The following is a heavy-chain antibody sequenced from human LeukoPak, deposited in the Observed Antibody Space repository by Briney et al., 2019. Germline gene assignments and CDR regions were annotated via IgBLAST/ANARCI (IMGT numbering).Heavy chain of an antibody. V-gene: IGHV4-38-2*02. D-gene: IGHD3-22*01. CDR3: ARDSDSSGFQRLHYFDY. CDR2: IYYSGST. J-gene: IGHJ4*02. CDR1: GYSISSGYY. Sequence: PSETLSLTCTVSGYSISSGYYWGWIRQPPGKGLEWIGSIYYSGSTYYNPSLKSRVTISVDTSKNQFSLKLSSVTAADTAVYYCARDSDSSGFQRLHYFDYWGQGTLVTVSS.